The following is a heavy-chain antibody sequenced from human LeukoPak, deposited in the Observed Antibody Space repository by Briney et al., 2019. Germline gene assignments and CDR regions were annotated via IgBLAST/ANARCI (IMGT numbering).Heavy chain of an antibody. CDR1: GFIFRSYA. Sequence: GGSLRLSCAASGFIFRSYAMNWARQAPGKGLEWVAGTSFDGGKNFYVDSVKGRFTISRDNSNNTVYLQMNSLRPEDTAVYYCARALTMFRGVPNLDSWGQGTLVTVSS. CDR2: TSFDGGKN. J-gene: IGHJ4*02. CDR3: ARALTMFRGVPNLDS. D-gene: IGHD3-10*01. V-gene: IGHV3-30*04.